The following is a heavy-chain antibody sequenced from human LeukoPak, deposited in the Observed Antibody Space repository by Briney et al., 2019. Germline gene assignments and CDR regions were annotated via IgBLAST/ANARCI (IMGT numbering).Heavy chain of an antibody. CDR2: ISSSSSTI. D-gene: IGHD1-26*01. CDR3: AKESGGYWIDY. CDR1: GFTFSSYS. J-gene: IGHJ4*02. Sequence: PGGSLRLSCAASGFTFSSYSMNWVRQAPGKGLEWVSYISSSSSTIYYADSVKGRFTISRDNAKNSLYLQMNSLRVEDTAVYYCAKESGGYWIDYWGQGTLVTVSS. V-gene: IGHV3-48*04.